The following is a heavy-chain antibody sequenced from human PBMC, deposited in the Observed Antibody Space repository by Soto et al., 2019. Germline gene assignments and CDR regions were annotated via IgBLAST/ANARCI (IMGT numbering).Heavy chain of an antibody. V-gene: IGHV4-39*07. CDR3: ARSKGFYYGSGSYYNAPTGIDY. CDR1: GGSISSSTYY. J-gene: IGHJ4*02. Sequence: PSETLSLTCTVSGGSISSSTYYWGWIRQPPGKGLEWIGSSYYSGSTYYNPSLKSRVTISVDTSKNQFSLKLSSVTAADTAVYYCARSKGFYYGSGSYYNAPTGIDYWGQGTLVTVSS. D-gene: IGHD3-10*01. CDR2: SYYSGST.